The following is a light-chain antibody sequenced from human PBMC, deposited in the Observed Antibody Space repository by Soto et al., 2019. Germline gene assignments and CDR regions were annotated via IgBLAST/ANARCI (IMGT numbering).Light chain of an antibody. CDR2: GVS. CDR3: QQYSGWPRT. V-gene: IGKV3D-15*01. J-gene: IGKJ4*01. CDR1: QSVRSH. Sequence: EIVLTQSPATLSLSPGETATLSCRASQSVRSHLAWFQQKPGQAPRLLMYGVSTRATGMPARFSGSGSGTEFTLIISSLQSEDIADYYCQQYSGWPRTFGGGTKVEIK.